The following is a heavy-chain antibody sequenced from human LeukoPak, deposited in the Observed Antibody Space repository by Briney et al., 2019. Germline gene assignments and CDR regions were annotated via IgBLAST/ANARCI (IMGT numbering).Heavy chain of an antibody. Sequence: GGSLRLSCAASGFTFSSYAMSWVPQAPGKGLEWVSAISGSGGSTYYAHSVKGRFTISRDNSKNTLYLQMNSLRAEDTAVYYCANQDSGGTTPFDYWGQGTLVTVSS. CDR3: ANQDSGGTTPFDY. D-gene: IGHD3-16*01. J-gene: IGHJ4*02. CDR1: GFTFSSYA. CDR2: ISGSGGST. V-gene: IGHV3-23*01.